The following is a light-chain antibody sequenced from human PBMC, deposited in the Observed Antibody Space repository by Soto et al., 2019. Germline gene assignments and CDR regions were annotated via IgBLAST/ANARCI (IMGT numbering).Light chain of an antibody. CDR2: DIF. V-gene: IGKV3-20*01. CDR1: QIVSHNY. J-gene: IGKJ1*01. Sequence: EIVLTLSAGSLCLSPRERATLSCPASQIVSHNYLAWYQQKPGQAPRLVIYDIFTRATGVPTRSSGSGSGTDFTLTISRLEPEDFAVYFCQQFGTSPLGTFGQGTKV. CDR3: QQFGTSPLGT.